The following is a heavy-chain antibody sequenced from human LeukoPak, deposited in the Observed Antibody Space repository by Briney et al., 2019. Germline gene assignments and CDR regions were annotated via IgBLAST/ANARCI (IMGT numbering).Heavy chain of an antibody. D-gene: IGHD3-3*01. J-gene: IGHJ4*02. CDR3: ARGLSVGRFLEWLQREGFDY. CDR2: MNPNSGNT. V-gene: IGHV1-8*01. Sequence: ASVKVSCKASGYTFTSYDINWVRQATGQGLEWMGWMNPNSGNTGYAQKFQGRVTMTRNTSISTAYMELSSLRSEDTAVYYCARGLSVGRFLEWLQREGFDYWGQGTLVTVSS. CDR1: GYTFTSYD.